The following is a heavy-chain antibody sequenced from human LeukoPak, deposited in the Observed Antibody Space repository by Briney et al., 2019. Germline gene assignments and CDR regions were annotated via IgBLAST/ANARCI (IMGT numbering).Heavy chain of an antibody. CDR3: ARGREWFGEFQVGFDP. V-gene: IGHV4-59*01. CDR2: IYYSGST. Sequence: SETLSLTCTVSGGSISSYYWSWIRQPPGKGLEWIGYIYYSGSTNYNPSLKSRVTISVDTSKNRFSLKLSSVTAADTAVYYCARGREWFGEFQVGFDPWGQGTLVTVSS. CDR1: GGSISSYY. J-gene: IGHJ5*02. D-gene: IGHD3-10*01.